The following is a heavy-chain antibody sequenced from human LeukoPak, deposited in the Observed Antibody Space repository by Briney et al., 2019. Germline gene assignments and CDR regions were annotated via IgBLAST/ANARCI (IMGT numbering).Heavy chain of an antibody. CDR1: GSTVSSNY. V-gene: IGHV3-53*01. Sequence: GGSLRLSCAASGSTVSSNYMSWVRQAPGKGLEWVSVIYSGGSTYYADSAKGRFTISRDNSKNTLYLQMNSLRAEDTAVYYCARGLARSRYSYGIDYWGQGTLVTVSS. CDR2: IYSGGST. D-gene: IGHD5-18*01. CDR3: ARGLARSRYSYGIDY. J-gene: IGHJ4*02.